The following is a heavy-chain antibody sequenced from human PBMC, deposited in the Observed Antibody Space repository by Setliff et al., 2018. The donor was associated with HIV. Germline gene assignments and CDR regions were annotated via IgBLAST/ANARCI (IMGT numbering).Heavy chain of an antibody. Sequence: GGSLRLSCAASGFTFCIYAMGWVRQVPGKGLVWVSGISGGGASTYYADSVKGRFTVSRDNSKSTLYLQMNSLRAEDTATYYAPRGTDYDLWTYFYYMDVCGKGPTVTVSS. CDR1: GFTFCIYA. V-gene: IGHV3-23*01. CDR3: PRGTDYDLWTYFYYMDV. D-gene: IGHD3-3*01. CDR2: ISGGGAST. J-gene: IGHJ6*03.